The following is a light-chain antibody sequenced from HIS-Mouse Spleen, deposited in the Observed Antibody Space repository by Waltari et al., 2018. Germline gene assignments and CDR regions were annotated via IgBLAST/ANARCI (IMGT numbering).Light chain of an antibody. CDR2: EGS. CDR1: RSDVWRYNL. Sequence: QSALTQPASVSGPPGQSTTISCPGTRSDVWRYNLVSWYQQLPGKAPKLMIYEGSKRPSGVSNRFSGSKSGNTASLTISGLQAEDEADYYCCSYAGSSTWVFGGGTKLTVL. CDR3: CSYAGSSTWV. J-gene: IGLJ3*02. V-gene: IGLV2-23*01.